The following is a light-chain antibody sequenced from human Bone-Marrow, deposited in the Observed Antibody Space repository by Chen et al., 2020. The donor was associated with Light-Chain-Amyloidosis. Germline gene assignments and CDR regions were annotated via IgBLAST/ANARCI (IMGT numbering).Light chain of an antibody. CDR2: RDT. Sequence: SYELPQPPSVSVSPGQTATLTCSGDDLPTKYAYGYQQQPGQAPVLVIHRDTERPSGISERVSGSSSGTTATLTISGVQAEDEADYHCQSADSSGTYEVIFGGGTKLTVL. CDR1: DLPTKY. J-gene: IGLJ2*01. V-gene: IGLV3-25*03. CDR3: QSADSSGTYEVI.